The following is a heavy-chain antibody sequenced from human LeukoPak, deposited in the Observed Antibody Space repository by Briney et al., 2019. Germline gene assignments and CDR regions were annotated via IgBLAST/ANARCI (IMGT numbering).Heavy chain of an antibody. D-gene: IGHD4-17*01. CDR2: INAGNGNT. V-gene: IGHV1-3*01. CDR3: ARHDYGDYVGTTS. Sequence: GASVKVSCEASGYTFTSYAMHWVRQAPGQRLEWMGWINAGNGNTKYSQKFQGRVTITRDTSASTAYMELSSLRSEDTAVYYCARHDYGDYVGTTSWGQGTLVTVSS. J-gene: IGHJ5*02. CDR1: GYTFTSYA.